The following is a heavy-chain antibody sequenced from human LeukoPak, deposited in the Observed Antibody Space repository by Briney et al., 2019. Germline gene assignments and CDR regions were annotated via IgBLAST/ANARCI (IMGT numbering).Heavy chain of an antibody. CDR2: INQDGHAQ. CDR3: AKDLSGSSWDGAFDI. CDR1: GFTPSSYW. D-gene: IGHD1-26*01. Sequence: GGSLRLSCAASGFTPSSYWMTWVRQAPGKGLEWVANINQDGHAQYYVQSVRGRFTISRDNAKNSLYLQMNSLRAEDTALFYCAKDLSGSSWDGAFDIWGQGTMVTVSS. J-gene: IGHJ3*02. V-gene: IGHV3-7*03.